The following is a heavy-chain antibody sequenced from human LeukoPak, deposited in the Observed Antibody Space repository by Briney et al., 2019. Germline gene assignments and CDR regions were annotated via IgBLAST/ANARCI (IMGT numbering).Heavy chain of an antibody. J-gene: IGHJ4*02. CDR1: GFTFSSYA. CDR2: ISGSGGST. D-gene: IGHD1-26*01. CDR3: AREGGGSYYFDY. V-gene: IGHV3-23*01. Sequence: GGSLRLSCAASGFTFSSYAMSWVRQAPGKGLEWASAISGSGGSTYYADSVKGRFTISRENSKNTLYLQMNSLRAEDTAVYYCAREGGGSYYFDYWGQGTLVTVSS.